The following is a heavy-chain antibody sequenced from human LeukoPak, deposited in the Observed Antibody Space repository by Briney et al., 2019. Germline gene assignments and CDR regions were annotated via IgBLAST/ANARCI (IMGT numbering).Heavy chain of an antibody. Sequence: GGSLRLSCAASGFTFSSYWMSWVRQAPGKGLEWVANIKQDGSEKYYVDSVKGRLTISRDNSKNTLFLQMNTLRTDDTAVYFCAKDRYNWSLDYWGQGTLVTVSS. CDR3: AKDRYNWSLDY. D-gene: IGHD1-20*01. CDR2: IKQDGSEK. J-gene: IGHJ4*02. V-gene: IGHV3-7*01. CDR1: GFTFSSYW.